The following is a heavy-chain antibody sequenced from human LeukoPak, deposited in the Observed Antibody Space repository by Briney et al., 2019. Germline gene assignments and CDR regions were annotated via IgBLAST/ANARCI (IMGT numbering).Heavy chain of an antibody. J-gene: IGHJ3*02. Sequence: GGSLRLSCAASGFTFSSYWMHWVRQAPGKGLVWVSRINTDGSSTSYADSVKCRFTISRDNAKNTLYLQMNSLRAEDTAVYYCARANPVLYVDIWGQGTMVTVSS. CDR1: GFTFSSYW. V-gene: IGHV3-74*01. CDR3: ARANPVLYVDI. D-gene: IGHD2-2*02. CDR2: INTDGSST.